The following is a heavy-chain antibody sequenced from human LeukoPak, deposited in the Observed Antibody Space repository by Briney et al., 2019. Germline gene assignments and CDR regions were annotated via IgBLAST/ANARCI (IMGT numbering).Heavy chain of an antibody. Sequence: GASVKVSCKASGYTFTSYGISWVRQAPGQGLEWMGWISAYNGNTNYAQKLQGRVTMTTDTSTSTAYMELRSLRSDDTAVYYCARDLRGGNYYDSSGYYHFPGYWGQGTLVTVSS. CDR3: ARDLRGGNYYDSSGYYHFPGY. CDR2: ISAYNGNT. D-gene: IGHD3-22*01. CDR1: GYTFTSYG. J-gene: IGHJ4*02. V-gene: IGHV1-18*01.